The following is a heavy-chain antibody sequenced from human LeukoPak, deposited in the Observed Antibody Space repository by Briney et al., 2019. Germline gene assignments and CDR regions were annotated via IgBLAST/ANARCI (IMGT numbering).Heavy chain of an antibody. CDR2: IIPMFATP. V-gene: IGHV1-69*13. J-gene: IGHJ4*02. CDR1: EGTFGNHA. CDR3: ARDLVLFGLINPFDY. D-gene: IGHD3-10*01. Sequence: SVKVSCKTSEGTFGNHAVSLVRQAPGQGLEWMGGIIPMFATPAYAQKFQGRVTITADESTNTAYMELNGLRSEDTAVYYCARDLVLFGLINPFDYWGQGTLVTVSS.